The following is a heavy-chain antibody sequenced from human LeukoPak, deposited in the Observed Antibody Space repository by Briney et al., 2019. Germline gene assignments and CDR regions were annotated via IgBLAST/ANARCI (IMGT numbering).Heavy chain of an antibody. CDR1: GFGVHTFA. CDR3: AKDSRYDILTPFDY. V-gene: IGHV3-23*01. D-gene: IGHD3-9*01. Sequence: GGSLRLSCAVSGFGVHTFAMSWVRQAPGKGLEWVSAISGSGGSTYYADSVKGRFTISRDNSKNTLYLQMNSLRAEDTAVYYCAKDSRYDILTPFDYWGQGTLVTVSS. CDR2: ISGSGGST. J-gene: IGHJ4*02.